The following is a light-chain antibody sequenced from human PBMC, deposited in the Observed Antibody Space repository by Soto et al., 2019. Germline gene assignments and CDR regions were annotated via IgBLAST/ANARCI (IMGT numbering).Light chain of an antibody. CDR3: QKYNSAPLT. J-gene: IGKJ4*01. V-gene: IGKV1-27*01. CDR1: QGISNY. Sequence: DIQMTQSPTSLSASVGDRVTITCRASQGISNYLAWYQQKPGKVPKVLIYAASTLQSGVPSRFSGSGSGTDFTLSISSLEPEDVAIYYCQKYNSAPLTFGEGTKVEIK. CDR2: AAS.